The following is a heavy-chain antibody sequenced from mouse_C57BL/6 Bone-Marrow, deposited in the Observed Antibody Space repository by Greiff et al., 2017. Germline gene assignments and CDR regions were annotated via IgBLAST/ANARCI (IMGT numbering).Heavy chain of an antibody. V-gene: IGHV1-82*01. CDR2: IYPGDGDT. J-gene: IGHJ2*01. CDR1: GYAFSSSW. D-gene: IGHD1-1*01. CDR3: ARDYYGSRKGFDY. Sequence: QVQLQQSGPELVKPGASVKISCKASGYAFSSSWMNWVKPRPGKGLEWIGRIYPGDGDTNYNGKFKGKATLTADKSSSTAYMQLSSLTSEDSAVYFCARDYYGSRKGFDYWGQGTTLTVSS.